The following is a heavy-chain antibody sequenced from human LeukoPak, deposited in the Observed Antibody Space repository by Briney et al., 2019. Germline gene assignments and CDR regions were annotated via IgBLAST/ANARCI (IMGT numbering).Heavy chain of an antibody. Sequence: PGGSLRLSCAASGFTFSNYAMSWVRQAPGKGLEWVSAISGSASSTYHADSVKGRFTISRDNSKNTLYLQMNSLRADDTAVYYCTMKAVPRALLHDAFDFWGQGTVVSVSS. V-gene: IGHV3-23*01. D-gene: IGHD2-15*01. CDR1: GFTFSNYA. J-gene: IGHJ3*01. CDR3: TMKAVPRALLHDAFDF. CDR2: ISGSASST.